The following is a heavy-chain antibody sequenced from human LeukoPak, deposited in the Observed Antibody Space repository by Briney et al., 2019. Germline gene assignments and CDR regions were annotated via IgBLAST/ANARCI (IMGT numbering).Heavy chain of an antibody. D-gene: IGHD5-12*01. CDR3: ARAKWLRFVWFDP. CDR1: GYSFTNYD. CDR2: MNPNSGNT. V-gene: IGHV1-8*01. J-gene: IGHJ5*02. Sequence: ASVKVSCKASGYSFTNYDIKWVRQATGQGLEFMGWMNPNSGNTGYALKFQGRVTLTRNTSISIVYMELSSLRSEDTAVYYCARAKWLRFVWFDPWGQGTLVTVSS.